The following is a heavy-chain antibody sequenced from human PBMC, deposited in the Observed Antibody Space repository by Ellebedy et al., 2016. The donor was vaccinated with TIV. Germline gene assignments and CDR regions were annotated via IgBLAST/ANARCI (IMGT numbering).Heavy chain of an antibody. J-gene: IGHJ3*02. CDR1: GYTFTNNA. V-gene: IGHV1-3*01. CDR2: INVGNGNT. D-gene: IGHD5-18*01. CDR3: ARYFGGYTYGLAAFDI. Sequence: AASVKVSCKVSGYTFTNNAIHWVRQAPGQRLEYMGWINVGNGNTKYSQNFQGRVTITWDTSASTAYMELSSLRSEDTAVYYCARYFGGYTYGLAAFDIWGQGTMVTVSS.